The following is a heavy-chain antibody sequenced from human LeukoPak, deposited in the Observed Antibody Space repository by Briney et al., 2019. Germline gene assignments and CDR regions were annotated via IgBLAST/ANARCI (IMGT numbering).Heavy chain of an antibody. CDR2: IYYSGST. CDR3: ARALRYFDY. V-gene: IGHV4-59*01. J-gene: IGHJ4*02. Sequence: SETLSLTCTVSGGSINSYYWSWIRQPPGKGLEWIGYIYYSGSTNYNPFLKSRVTISADTSKNQFSLRLSSVTAADTAVYYCARALRYFDYWGQGTLVTVSS. D-gene: IGHD5-12*01. CDR1: GGSINSYY.